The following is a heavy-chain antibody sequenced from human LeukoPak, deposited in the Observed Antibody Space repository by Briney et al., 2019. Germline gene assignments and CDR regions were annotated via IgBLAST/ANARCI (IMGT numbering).Heavy chain of an antibody. CDR2: ISGSGGST. V-gene: IGHV3-23*01. D-gene: IGHD3-10*01. CDR3: AKSMVRGIIIVDFDY. J-gene: IGHJ4*02. Sequence: PGGSLRLSCAASGFTFSSYAMSWVRQAPGKGLEWVSAISGSGGSTYYADSVKGRFTISRDNSKNTLYLHMNSLRAEDTAVYYCAKSMVRGIIIVDFDYWGQGTLVTVSS. CDR1: GFTFSSYA.